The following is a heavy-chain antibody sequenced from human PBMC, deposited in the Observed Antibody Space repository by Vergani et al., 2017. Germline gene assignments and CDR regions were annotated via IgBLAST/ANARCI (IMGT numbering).Heavy chain of an antibody. CDR3: ARCYSSSSDAFDI. CDR1: GSSISSGGYY. D-gene: IGHD6-6*01. J-gene: IGHJ3*02. CDR2: IYYSGST. V-gene: IGHV4-31*03. Sequence: QVQLQESGPGLVKPSQTLSLTCTVSGSSISSGGYYWSWIRQHPGKGLEWIGYIYYSGSTYYNPSLKSRVTISVDTSKNQFSLKLSSVTAADTAVYYCARCYSSSSDAFDIWGQGTMVTVSS.